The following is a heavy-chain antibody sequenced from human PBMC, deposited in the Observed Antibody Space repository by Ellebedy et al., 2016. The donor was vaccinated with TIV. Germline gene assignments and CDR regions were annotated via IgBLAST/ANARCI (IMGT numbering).Heavy chain of an antibody. V-gene: IGHV4-59*08. CDR2: IYYTGTT. Sequence: MPSETLSLTCSVSGGSMINYYWSWIRQSPGKGLEWIGYIYYTGTTNYDPSLKRRVTMSVDTSKNQFSLKLSSVTAADTGVYYCAKLAAVAYLGAVNYHSMDVWGQGTTVTVSS. CDR3: AKLAAVAYLGAVNYHSMDV. D-gene: IGHD6-13*01. J-gene: IGHJ6*02. CDR1: GGSMINYY.